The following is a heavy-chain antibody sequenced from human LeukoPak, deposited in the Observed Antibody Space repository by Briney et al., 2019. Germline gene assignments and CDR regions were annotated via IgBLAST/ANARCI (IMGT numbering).Heavy chain of an antibody. D-gene: IGHD3-3*01. CDR1: GVTVSSNY. CDR3: ARGAGNYDFWSGYPDV. V-gene: IGHV3-66*01. Sequence: PGGSLRLSCAPSGVTVSSNYMSWVPHAPGKGLEWGSDIYSGGSTYYAGSVKGRFTISRDNSKNTLYLQMNSLRAEDTAVYYCARGAGNYDFWSGYPDVWGQGTTVTVSS. J-gene: IGHJ6*02. CDR2: IYSGGST.